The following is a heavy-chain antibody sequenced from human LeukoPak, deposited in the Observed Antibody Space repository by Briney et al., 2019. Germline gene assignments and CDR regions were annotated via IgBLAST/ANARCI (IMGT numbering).Heavy chain of an antibody. CDR3: ARGRKYYYGSGSYYGY. CDR1: GGSSSGYY. Sequence: SETLSLTCAVYGGSSSGYYWSWIRQPPGKGLEWIGEINHSGSTNYNPSLKSRVTISVDTSKNQFSLKLSSVTAADTAVNYCARGRKYYYGSGSYYGYWGQGTLVTVSS. J-gene: IGHJ4*02. CDR2: INHSGST. V-gene: IGHV4-34*01. D-gene: IGHD3-10*01.